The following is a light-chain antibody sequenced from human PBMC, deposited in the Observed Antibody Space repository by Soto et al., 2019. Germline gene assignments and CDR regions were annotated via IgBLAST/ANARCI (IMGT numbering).Light chain of an antibody. V-gene: IGKV1-9*01. J-gene: IGKJ4*01. CDR2: AAS. CDR3: QQLNSYPLT. CDR1: QGISSY. Sequence: DIPLTQSPSFLSASVGDRVTITCRASQGISSYLAWYQQKPGKAPKLLIYAASTLQSEVPSRFSGSGSGTEFTPTISSLQPEDFANYYCQQLNSYPLTFGGGTKVEIK.